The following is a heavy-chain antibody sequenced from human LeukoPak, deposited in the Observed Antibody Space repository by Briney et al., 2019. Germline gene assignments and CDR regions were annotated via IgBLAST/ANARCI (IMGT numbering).Heavy chain of an antibody. CDR3: ARGVKGQQLGY. D-gene: IGHD6-13*01. Sequence: ASVKVSCKASGYTFSNYDIIWVRQAAGQGLEWMGWMNPNSGNTGYTQNFQGRVTMTRNTSISTAYMDLSSLRSEDTAVYYCARGVKGQQLGYWGQGTLVTVSS. J-gene: IGHJ4*02. CDR1: GYTFSNYD. V-gene: IGHV1-8*01. CDR2: MNPNSGNT.